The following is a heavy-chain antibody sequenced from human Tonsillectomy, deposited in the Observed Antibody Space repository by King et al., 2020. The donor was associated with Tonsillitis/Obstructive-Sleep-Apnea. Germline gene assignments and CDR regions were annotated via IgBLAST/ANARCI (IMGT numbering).Heavy chain of an antibody. CDR1: GGSISSGGYY. CDR2: IYYSGST. D-gene: IGHD6-13*01. Sequence: VQLQESGPGLVKPSQTLSLTCTVSGGSISSGGYYWSWIRQHPGKGLEWIGDIYYSGSTYYNPSLKSRVTISVYTSKNQFSLKLSSVTAADTAVYYCARKKRAESSSLEVYYYMDVWGKGTTVTVSS. CDR3: ARKKRAESSSLEVYYYMDV. J-gene: IGHJ6*03. V-gene: IGHV4-31*03.